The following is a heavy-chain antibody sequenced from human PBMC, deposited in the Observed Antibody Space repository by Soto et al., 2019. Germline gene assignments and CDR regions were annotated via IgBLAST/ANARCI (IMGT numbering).Heavy chain of an antibody. CDR2: IYYSGST. J-gene: IGHJ4*02. CDR1: GGSSISGGYY. Sequence: QVQLQESGPGLVKPSQTLSLTCTVSGGSSISGGYYWSWIRQHQGKGLEWIGYIYYSGSTYYNPSLKSRVTISVDTSKNQFSLKLSSVTAADTAVYYCARDRWEVLSGDTHYFDYWGQGTLVTVSS. D-gene: IGHD3-16*02. V-gene: IGHV4-31*03. CDR3: ARDRWEVLSGDTHYFDY.